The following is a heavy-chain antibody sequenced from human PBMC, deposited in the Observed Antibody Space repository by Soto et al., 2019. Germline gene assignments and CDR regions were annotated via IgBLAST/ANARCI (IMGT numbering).Heavy chain of an antibody. V-gene: IGHV4-61*08. Sequence: PSETLSLTCTVSGGSISSGDYYWSWIRQPPGRGLEWIGYIYYSGSTNYNPSLKSRVTISVDTSKSQLSLKLSSVTAADTAVYYCARRYGYYFDYWGQGTLVTVSS. CDR1: GGSISSGDYY. J-gene: IGHJ4*02. CDR2: IYYSGST. D-gene: IGHD3-9*01. CDR3: ARRYGYYFDY.